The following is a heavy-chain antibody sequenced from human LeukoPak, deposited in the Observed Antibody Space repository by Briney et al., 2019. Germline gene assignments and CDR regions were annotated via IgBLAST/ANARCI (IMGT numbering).Heavy chain of an antibody. Sequence: PSETLSLTCTVSDDSISDYYRGWIRQPPGKGLEWIGYFHNSGTSTYNPSLKSRVTISVDTSKNQFSLKLSSVTAADTAVYYCARIAVAATEWGHFDYWGQGTLVTVSS. CDR1: DDSISDYY. CDR3: ARIAVAATEWGHFDY. CDR2: FHNSGTS. D-gene: IGHD6-19*01. V-gene: IGHV4-59*01. J-gene: IGHJ4*02.